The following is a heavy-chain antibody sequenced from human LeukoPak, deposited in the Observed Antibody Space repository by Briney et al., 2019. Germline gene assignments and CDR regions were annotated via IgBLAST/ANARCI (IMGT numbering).Heavy chain of an antibody. Sequence: GGSLRLSCVASGFTFSSYAMSWVRQGPGKGLEWVSALSGSGEITYYADSVKGRFTISRDNSKNTLYLQMNSLRAEDTAVYYCAKEGAREGLSYYYGLDVWGQGTSVTVSS. CDR3: AKEGAREGLSYYYGLDV. CDR1: GFTFSSYA. D-gene: IGHD1-26*01. CDR2: LSGSGEIT. J-gene: IGHJ6*02. V-gene: IGHV3-23*01.